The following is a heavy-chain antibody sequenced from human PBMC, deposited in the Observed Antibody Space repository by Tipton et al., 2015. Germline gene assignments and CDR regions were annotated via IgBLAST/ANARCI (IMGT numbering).Heavy chain of an antibody. Sequence: TLSLTCTVSGGSISSSSYYWAWIRQPPGKGLEWIGSLYFSGTTYYNPSLKSRVTISIDRFKNQFSLKLTSVTAADTAVYYCACQDYDSLTRDYQTADYWGQGVLVIVSS. CDR2: LYFSGTT. J-gene: IGHJ4*02. V-gene: IGHV4-39*01. D-gene: IGHD3-9*01. CDR3: ACQDYDSLTRDYQTADY. CDR1: GGSISSSSYY.